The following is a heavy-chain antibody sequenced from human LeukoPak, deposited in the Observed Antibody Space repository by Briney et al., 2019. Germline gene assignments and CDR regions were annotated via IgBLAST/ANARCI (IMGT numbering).Heavy chain of an antibody. CDR3: ARGTQDFWSGYYXYYFDY. D-gene: IGHD3-3*01. CDR2: ISSSGSTI. CDR1: GFTFSDYY. J-gene: IGHJ4*02. V-gene: IGHV3-11*01. Sequence: PGGSLRLSCAASGFTFSDYYMSWIRQAPGKGLEWVSYISSSGSTIYYADSVKGRFTISRDNAKNSLYLQMNSLRAEDTAVYYCARGTQDFWSGYYXYYFDYWGQGTLVTVSS.